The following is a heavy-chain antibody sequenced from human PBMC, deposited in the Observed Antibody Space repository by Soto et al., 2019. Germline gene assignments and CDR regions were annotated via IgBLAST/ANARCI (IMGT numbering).Heavy chain of an antibody. CDR1: GGSISSGGYS. J-gene: IGHJ6*02. Sequence: PSETLSLTCAVSGGSISSGGYSWSWIRQPPGKGLEWIGYIYHSGSTYYNPSLKSRVTISVDRSKNQFSLKLSSVTAADTAVYYCARLTPTPLLRYFDWDDYYYGMHVWGQGTTVTVSS. CDR3: ARLTPTPLLRYFDWDDYYYGMHV. D-gene: IGHD3-9*01. CDR2: IYHSGST. V-gene: IGHV4-30-2*01.